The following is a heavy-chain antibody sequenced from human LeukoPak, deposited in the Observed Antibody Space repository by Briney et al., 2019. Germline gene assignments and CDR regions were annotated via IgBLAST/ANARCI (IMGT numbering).Heavy chain of an antibody. D-gene: IGHD1-26*01. CDR3: AKSGGYGLIDY. V-gene: IGHV4-39*01. Sequence: SETLSLTCTVSGNSISSGDYYWGWIRQPPGKGLEWIGSIYSSGSTYYNASLQSRVTISIETSKNQISLRLNSVTAADTAMYYCAKSGGYGLIDYWGQGTLVTVSS. CDR1: GNSISSGDYY. J-gene: IGHJ4*02. CDR2: IYSSGST.